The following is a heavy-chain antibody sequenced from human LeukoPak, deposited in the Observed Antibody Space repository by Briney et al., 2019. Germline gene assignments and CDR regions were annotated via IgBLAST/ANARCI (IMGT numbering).Heavy chain of an antibody. CDR1: GYTFTSYG. CDR3: ARGLPPVVVVAATREYWFDP. J-gene: IGHJ5*02. V-gene: IGHV1-18*01. D-gene: IGHD2-15*01. CDR2: ISAYNGNT. Sequence: ASVKVSCKASGYTFTSYGISWVRQASGQGLEWMGWISAYNGNTNYAQRLQGRVTMTTDTSTSTAYMELRSLRSDDTAVYYCARGLPPVVVVAATREYWFDPWGQGTLVTVSS.